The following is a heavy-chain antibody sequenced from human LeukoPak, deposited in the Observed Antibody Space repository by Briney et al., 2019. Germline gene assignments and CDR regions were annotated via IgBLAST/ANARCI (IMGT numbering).Heavy chain of an antibody. D-gene: IGHD1-26*01. CDR3: AKDRNSGNYYFDY. CDR1: GYTFTGYY. J-gene: IGHJ4*02. Sequence: ASVKVSCKASGYTFTGYYIYWVRQAPGQRLERMAWINPNSGGTDYAQKFQGRVTVTRDTSISTAYMELSSLRSDDTAVYYCAKDRNSGNYYFDYWGQGTLVTVPS. CDR2: INPNSGGT. V-gene: IGHV1-2*02.